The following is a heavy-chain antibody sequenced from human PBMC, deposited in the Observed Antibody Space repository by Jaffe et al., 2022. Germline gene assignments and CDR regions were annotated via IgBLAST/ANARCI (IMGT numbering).Heavy chain of an antibody. D-gene: IGHD3-3*01. J-gene: IGHJ4*02. CDR1: GGSISSSNW. CDR3: ARGGYDFWSGYSAHYFDY. Sequence: QVQLQESGPGLVKPSGTLSLTCAVSGGSISSSNWWSWVRQPPGKGLEWIGEIYHSGSTNYNPSLKSRVTISVDKSKNQFSLKLSSVTAADTAVYYCARGGYDFWSGYSAHYFDYWGQGTLVTVSS. CDR2: IYHSGST. V-gene: IGHV4-4*02.